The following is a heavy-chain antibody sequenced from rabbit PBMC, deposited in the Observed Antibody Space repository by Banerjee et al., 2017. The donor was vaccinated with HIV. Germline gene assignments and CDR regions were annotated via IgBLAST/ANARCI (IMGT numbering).Heavy chain of an antibody. CDR3: ARDFNVGYGGYGDAPYTRLDL. D-gene: IGHD6-1*01. J-gene: IGHJ3*01. CDR1: GFSFSSYYV. V-gene: IGHV1S45*01. Sequence: QQQLVESGGGLVKPGGTLTLTCTASGFSFSSYYVMCWVRQAPGKGLEWIACIWTTSGTAYYANWAKGRFTISKTSSTTVTLQMTSLTAADTATYFCARDFNVGYGGYGDAPYTRLDLWGQGTLVTVS. CDR2: IWTTSGTA.